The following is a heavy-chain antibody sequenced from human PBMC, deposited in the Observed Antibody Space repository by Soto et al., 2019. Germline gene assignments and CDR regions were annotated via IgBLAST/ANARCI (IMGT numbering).Heavy chain of an antibody. V-gene: IGHV3-64*01. Sequence: ESGGGLVQPGGSLRLSCAASGFTFSSYAMHWVRQAPGKGLEYVSAISSNGGSTYYANSVKGRFTISRDNSKNTLYLQMGSLRAEDMAVYYCARGNTIVASPPLYWGQGTLVTVSS. D-gene: IGHD5-12*01. CDR1: GFTFSSYA. CDR3: ARGNTIVASPPLY. J-gene: IGHJ4*02. CDR2: ISSNGGST.